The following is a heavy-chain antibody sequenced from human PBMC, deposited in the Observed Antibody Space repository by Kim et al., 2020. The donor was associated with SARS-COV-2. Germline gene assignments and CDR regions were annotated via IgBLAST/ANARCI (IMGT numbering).Heavy chain of an antibody. J-gene: IGHJ4*02. Sequence: SRVTISVDTSKTQFSLKLSSVTAADTAVYYCARLAYYYDSSGYYLTDFDYWGQGTLVTVSS. D-gene: IGHD3-22*01. CDR3: ARLAYYYDSSGYYLTDFDY. V-gene: IGHV4-39*01.